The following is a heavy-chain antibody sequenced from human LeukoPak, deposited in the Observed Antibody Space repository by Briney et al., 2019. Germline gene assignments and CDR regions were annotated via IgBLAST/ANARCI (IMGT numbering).Heavy chain of an antibody. CDR1: DYSISSGYY. V-gene: IGHV4-38-2*01. J-gene: IGHJ4*02. CDR2: TYHSGTT. Sequence: SETLSLTCAVSDYSISSGYYWGWIRQPPGKGLEWIGSTYHSGTTYYNPSLKSRVTISVDTSKNQFSLKLTSVTAADTAVYYCARNYPPELFDYWGQGILVTVSS. D-gene: IGHD1-26*01. CDR3: ARNYPPELFDY.